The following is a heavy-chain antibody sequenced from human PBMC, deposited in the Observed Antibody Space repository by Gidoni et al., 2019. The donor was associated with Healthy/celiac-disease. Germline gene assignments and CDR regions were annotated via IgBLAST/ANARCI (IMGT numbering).Heavy chain of an antibody. CDR3: AKTPQRRQKDEGN. CDR2: ISGSGGST. J-gene: IGHJ4*02. CDR1: GFTFSSYA. V-gene: IGHV3-23*01. Sequence: EVQLLESGGGWVQPGGSLRRSCAASGFTFSSYAMSWVRQAPGKGLEWVSAISGSGGSTYYADSVKGRFTISRDNSKNTLYLQMNSLRAEDTAVYYCAKTPQRRQKDEGNWGQGTLVTVSS.